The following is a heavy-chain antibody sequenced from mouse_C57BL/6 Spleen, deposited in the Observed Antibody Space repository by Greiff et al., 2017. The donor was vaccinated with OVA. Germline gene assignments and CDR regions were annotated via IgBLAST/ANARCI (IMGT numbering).Heavy chain of an antibody. V-gene: IGHV1-50*01. Sequence: QVQLQQPGAELVKPGASVKLSCKASGYTFTSYWMQWVKQRPGQGLEWIGEIDPSDSYTNYNQKFKGKATLTVDTSSSTAYMQLSSLTSEDSAVYCCARGDYYGSSGGYWGQGTTLTVSS. CDR1: GYTFTSYW. J-gene: IGHJ2*01. D-gene: IGHD1-1*01. CDR3: ARGDYYGSSGGY. CDR2: IDPSDSYT.